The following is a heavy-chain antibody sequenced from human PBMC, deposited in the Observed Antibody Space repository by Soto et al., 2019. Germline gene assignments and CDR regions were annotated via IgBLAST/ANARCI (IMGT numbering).Heavy chain of an antibody. Sequence: SETLSLTCDVSGGTTYSGGYYWTWIRQHPGEGLEWIGHIYYTGDTSYNPSLKSRLTISIDTSKNQFSLKLSSATAADTAVYYCARGGYSYGGYFDYWGQGTLVTVSS. D-gene: IGHD5-18*01. CDR2: IYYTGDT. V-gene: IGHV4-31*11. CDR3: ARGGYSYGGYFDY. J-gene: IGHJ4*02. CDR1: GGTTYSGGYY.